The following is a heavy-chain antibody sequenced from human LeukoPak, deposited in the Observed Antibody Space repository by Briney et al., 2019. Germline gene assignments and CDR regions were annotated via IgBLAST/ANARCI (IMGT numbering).Heavy chain of an antibody. Sequence: SETLSLPCTVSGGSISRYYWSWIRQPPGKGLEWIGYIYYSGSTNYNPSLKSRVTISVDTSKNQFSLKLSSVTAADTAVYYCARRGSSGHFDYWGQGTLVSVSS. V-gene: IGHV4-59*08. D-gene: IGHD1-1*01. CDR1: GGSISRYY. J-gene: IGHJ4*02. CDR3: ARRGSSGHFDY. CDR2: IYYSGST.